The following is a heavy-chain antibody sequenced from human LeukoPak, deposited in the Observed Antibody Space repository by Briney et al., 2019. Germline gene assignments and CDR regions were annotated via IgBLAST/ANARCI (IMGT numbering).Heavy chain of an antibody. CDR1: GFTVSSNY. V-gene: IGHV3-53*01. Sequence: PGGSLRLSCAASGFTVSSNYMSWVRQAPGKGLEWVSVIYSGGSTYYADSVKGRFTISRDNSKNTLYLQMNSLRAEDTAVYYCARDKGEELLNYWGQGTLVTVSS. D-gene: IGHD1-26*01. J-gene: IGHJ4*02. CDR2: IYSGGST. CDR3: ARDKGEELLNY.